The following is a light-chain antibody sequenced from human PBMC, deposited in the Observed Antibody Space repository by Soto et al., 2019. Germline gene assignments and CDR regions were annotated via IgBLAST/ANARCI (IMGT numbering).Light chain of an antibody. CDR3: QQYTGPPTT. Sequence: EIILTQSPDTLSLSPVERATLSCRASQTVSSNYLAWCQQRPGQAPRLLIYGASTRAAGIPDRFSGSGSGTDFTPTITRLEPEDSAVYFCQQYTGPPTTFGQGTRREIK. CDR2: GAS. V-gene: IGKV3-20*01. J-gene: IGKJ5*01. CDR1: QTVSSNY.